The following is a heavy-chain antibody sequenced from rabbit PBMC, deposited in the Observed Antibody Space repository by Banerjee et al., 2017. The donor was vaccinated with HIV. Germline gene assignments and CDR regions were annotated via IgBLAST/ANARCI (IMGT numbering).Heavy chain of an antibody. CDR2: INCDGSGRT. Sequence: VRQAPGKGLEWIARINCDGSGRTDYATWAKGRFTISKTSSTTVDLKMTNLTGADTATYFCARDRGSGWDDAFDPWGQGTLVTVS. J-gene: IGHJ2*01. V-gene: IGHV1S40*01. D-gene: IGHD4-1*01. CDR3: ARDRGSGWDDAFDP.